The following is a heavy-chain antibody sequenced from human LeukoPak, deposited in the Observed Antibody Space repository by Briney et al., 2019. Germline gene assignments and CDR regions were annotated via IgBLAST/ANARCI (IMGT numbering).Heavy chain of an antibody. CDR2: ISSSGSKI. J-gene: IGHJ4*02. CDR3: AKDPVPSYYGSGSADY. Sequence: GGSLRLSCEASGFIFRNYYMDWIRQTPGKGLEWVSYISSSGSKIYYADSVKGRFTISRDNAKNSLYLQMNSLTAEDTAIYYCAKDPVPSYYGSGSADYWGQGTLVTVSS. CDR1: GFIFRNYY. D-gene: IGHD3-10*01. V-gene: IGHV3-11*01.